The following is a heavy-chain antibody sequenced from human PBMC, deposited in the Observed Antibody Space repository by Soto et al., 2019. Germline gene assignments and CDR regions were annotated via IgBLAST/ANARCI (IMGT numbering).Heavy chain of an antibody. Sequence: ASVKVSCKVSGYTLTELSMHWVRQAPGKGLEWMGIINPSGGSTSYAQKFQGRVTMTRDTSTNTVYMELSSLRSEDTAVYYCARDLIRQQLVQGDYWGQGTLVTVSS. CDR3: ARDLIRQQLVQGDY. CDR2: INPSGGST. J-gene: IGHJ4*02. CDR1: GYTLTELS. V-gene: IGHV1-46*01. D-gene: IGHD6-13*01.